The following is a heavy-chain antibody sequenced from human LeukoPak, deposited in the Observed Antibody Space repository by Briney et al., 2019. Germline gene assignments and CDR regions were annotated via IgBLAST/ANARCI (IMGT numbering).Heavy chain of an antibody. V-gene: IGHV4-39*07. Sequence: SQTLSLTCTVSGGSISSGSYYWSWIRQPPGKGLEWIGSIYYSGSTYYNPSLKSRVTISVDTSTNQFSLKLNSVTAADTAVYYCARGLPRWLVLVVPAASNWFDPWGQGTLVTVSS. J-gene: IGHJ5*02. CDR3: ARGLPRWLVLVVPAASNWFDP. CDR2: IYYSGST. D-gene: IGHD2-2*01. CDR1: GGSISSGSYY.